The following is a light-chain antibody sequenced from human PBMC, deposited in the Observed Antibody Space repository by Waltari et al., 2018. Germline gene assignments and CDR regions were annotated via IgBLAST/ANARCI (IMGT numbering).Light chain of an antibody. J-gene: IGLJ1*01. Sequence: QSALTPPRSVSGSPRQSVTISCTGTSSDVGGYNYVSWYQQHPGKAPKLMIYDVTKRPSGVPDRCSGSKSGNTASLTISGLQAEDEADYSCCSYAGSYTFVFGTGTKVTVL. V-gene: IGLV2-11*01. CDR3: CSYAGSYTFV. CDR1: SSDVGGYNY. CDR2: DVT.